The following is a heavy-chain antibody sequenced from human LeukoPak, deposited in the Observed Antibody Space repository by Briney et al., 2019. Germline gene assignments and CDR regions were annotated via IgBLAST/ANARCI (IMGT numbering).Heavy chain of an antibody. J-gene: IGHJ4*02. CDR2: ISGSGGST. Sequence: PGGSLRLSCAASGFTFSSYAMSWVRQAPGKGLEWVSAISGSGGSTYYADSVKGRFTISRDNSKNTLYLQMNSLRAEDTAVYYCAKDLGITMIVGVRYFDYWGQGTLVTVSS. V-gene: IGHV3-23*01. CDR3: AKDLGITMIVGVRYFDY. CDR1: GFTFSSYA. D-gene: IGHD3-22*01.